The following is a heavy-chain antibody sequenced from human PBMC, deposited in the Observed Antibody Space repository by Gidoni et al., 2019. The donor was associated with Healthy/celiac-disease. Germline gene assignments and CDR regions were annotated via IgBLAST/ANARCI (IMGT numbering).Heavy chain of an antibody. CDR1: GYSISSGYY. V-gene: IGHV4-38-2*02. CDR2: IYHSGST. D-gene: IGHD3-10*01. CDR3: ARDPSYGSGSYPFDY. J-gene: IGHJ4*02. Sequence: QVQLQESGPGLVKPSETLSLTCTVSGYSISSGYYWGWIRQPPGKGLEWIGSIYHSGSTYYNPSLKSRVTISVDTSKNQFSLKLSSVTAADTAVYYCARDPSYGSGSYPFDYWGQGTLVTVSS.